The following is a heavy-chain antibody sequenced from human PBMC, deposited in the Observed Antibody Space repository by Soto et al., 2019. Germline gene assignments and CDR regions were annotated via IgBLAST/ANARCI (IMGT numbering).Heavy chain of an antibody. CDR2: ISGSGGST. Sequence: EVQLWESGGGLVQPGGSLRLSCAASGLTFSSYAMSWVRQAPGKGLEWVSDISGSGGSTYYADSVKGRFTISRDNSKNTLYLQMNSLRAEDTAVYYCANDILVWFGELLSGFDYWGQGTLVTVSS. CDR3: ANDILVWFGELLSGFDY. J-gene: IGHJ4*02. D-gene: IGHD3-10*01. V-gene: IGHV3-23*01. CDR1: GLTFSSYA.